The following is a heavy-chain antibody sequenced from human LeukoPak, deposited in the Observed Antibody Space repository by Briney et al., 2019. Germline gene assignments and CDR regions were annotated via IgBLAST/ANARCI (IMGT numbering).Heavy chain of an antibody. D-gene: IGHD2-2*01. J-gene: IGHJ5*02. CDR2: IIPIFGTA. V-gene: IGHV1-69*01. CDR1: GGTFSSYA. CDR3: ARVRANIVVVPATYDNWFDP. Sequence: SVKVSCKASGGTFSSYAISWVRQAPGQGLEWMGGIIPIFGTANYAQKLQGRVTITADESTSTAYMELSSLRSEDTAVYYCARVRANIVVVPATYDNWFDPWGQGTLVTVSS.